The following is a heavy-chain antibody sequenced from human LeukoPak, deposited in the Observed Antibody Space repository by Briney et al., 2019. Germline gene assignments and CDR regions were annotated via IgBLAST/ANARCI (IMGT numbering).Heavy chain of an antibody. J-gene: IGHJ4*02. Sequence: SETLSLTCTVSVGSIGSYDWSWIRQPPWKGREWIGYIYYSGSTNYNPSLKSRVTISVDTSKNQFSLKLSSVTAADTAVYYCARVAIGANYFDYWGQGTLVTVSS. CDR2: IYYSGST. CDR1: VGSIGSYD. D-gene: IGHD2-21*01. CDR3: ARVAIGANYFDY. V-gene: IGHV4-59*01.